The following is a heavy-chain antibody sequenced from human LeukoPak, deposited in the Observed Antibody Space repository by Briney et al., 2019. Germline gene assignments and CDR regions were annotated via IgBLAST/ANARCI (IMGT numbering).Heavy chain of an antibody. J-gene: IGHJ4*02. CDR1: GGSISSGGYS. CDR3: ARAERGYYGSGSLFEFDY. CDR2: IYHSGST. D-gene: IGHD3-10*01. V-gene: IGHV4-30-2*01. Sequence: PSQTLSFTCAVSGGSISSGGYSWSWIRQPPGKGLEWIGYIYHSGSTYYNPSLKSRVTISVERSKNQFSLKLSSVTAADTAVYYCARAERGYYGSGSLFEFDYWGQGTLVTVSS.